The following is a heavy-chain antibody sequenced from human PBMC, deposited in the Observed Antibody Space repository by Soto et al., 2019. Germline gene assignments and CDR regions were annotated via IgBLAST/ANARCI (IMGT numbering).Heavy chain of an antibody. J-gene: IGHJ4*02. Sequence: QVQMQESGPGLVKPSGTLSLTCAVSGGSISSSNCWSWVRQPPGKGLEWIGEIYHSGSTNYNPSLKSRVNISVDTSKNQFSLKLSSVTAAYTAVYSCARGDLIQLWSPRGAGFDCWGQGTLVTVSS. CDR1: GGSISSSNC. CDR3: ARGDLIQLWSPRGAGFDC. D-gene: IGHD5-18*01. CDR2: IYHSGST. V-gene: IGHV4-4*02.